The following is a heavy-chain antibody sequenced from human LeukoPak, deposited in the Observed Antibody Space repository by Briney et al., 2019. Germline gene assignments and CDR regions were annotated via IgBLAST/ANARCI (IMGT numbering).Heavy chain of an antibody. V-gene: IGHV4-4*02. CDR1: GFTFSRFW. CDR2: IYYSGST. Sequence: GSLRLSCAASGFTFSRFWMSWVRQAPGKGLEWIGNIYYSGSTYYNPSLKGRVTISVDTSKNQFSLKLSSVTAADMAVYYCARVAKRVVVIEDDAFDIWGQGTMVTVSS. J-gene: IGHJ3*02. D-gene: IGHD2-21*01. CDR3: ARVAKRVVVIEDDAFDI.